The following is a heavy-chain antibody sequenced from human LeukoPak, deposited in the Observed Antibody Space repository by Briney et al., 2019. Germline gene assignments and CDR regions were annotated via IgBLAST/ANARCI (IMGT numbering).Heavy chain of an antibody. D-gene: IGHD4-17*01. Sequence: SETLSLTCTVSGGSISSGDYYWSWIRQPPGKGLEWIGYIYYSGSTYYNPSLKSRVTISVDTSKNQFSLKLSSVTAADTAVYCCARVDYGDYALDYWSQGTLVSVSS. CDR3: ARVDYGDYALDY. CDR2: IYYSGST. V-gene: IGHV4-30-4*01. CDR1: GGSISSGDYY. J-gene: IGHJ4*02.